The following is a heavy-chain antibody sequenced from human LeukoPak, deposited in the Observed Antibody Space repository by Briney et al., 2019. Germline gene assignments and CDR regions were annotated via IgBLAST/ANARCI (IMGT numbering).Heavy chain of an antibody. V-gene: IGHV3-23*01. CDR3: ARDNGYCTGGSCYRWFGT. Sequence: GGSLRLSCAASGFTFSSYAMSWVRQAPGKGLEWVSAISGSGGSTYHADSVKGRFTISRDNSKNTLYLQMNSLRVEDTAVYYCARDNGYCTGGSCYRWFGTWGQGTLVTVSS. J-gene: IGHJ5*02. CDR1: GFTFSSYA. CDR2: ISGSGGST. D-gene: IGHD2-15*01.